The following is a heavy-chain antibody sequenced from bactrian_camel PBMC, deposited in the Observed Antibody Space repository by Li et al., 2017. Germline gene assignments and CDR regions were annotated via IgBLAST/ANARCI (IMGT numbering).Heavy chain of an antibody. CDR3: SRDFAD. CDR2: MYSGVSRT. J-gene: IGHJ4*01. Sequence: VQLVESGGGSVQVGDSLRLSCEVSDYSFSRYWAWFRQAPGKEREGVAQMYSGVSRTYYADSVKGRFTISRDNTKNMLYLQMNSLKSEDAALYFCSRDFADWGQGTQVTVS. V-gene: IGHV3S1*01. CDR1: DYSFSRYW.